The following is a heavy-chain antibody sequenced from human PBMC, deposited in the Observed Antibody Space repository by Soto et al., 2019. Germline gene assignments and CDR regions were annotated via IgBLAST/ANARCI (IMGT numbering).Heavy chain of an antibody. CDR2: IYYSGRS. CDR3: ARQRNTVVTQDYFDH. CDR1: GGSITSSSYY. D-gene: IGHD2-21*02. J-gene: IGHJ4*02. V-gene: IGHV4-39*01. Sequence: SETLSLTCTVSGGSITSSSYYWGWIRQPPGKGLEWIGGIYYSGRSYYNPSLKSRVTMSVDTSKNQFSMTLNSVTAADAAVYYCARQRNTVVTQDYFDHWGQGNLVTVS.